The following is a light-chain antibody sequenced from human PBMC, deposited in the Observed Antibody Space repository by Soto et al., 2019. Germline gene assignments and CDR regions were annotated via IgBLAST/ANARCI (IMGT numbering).Light chain of an antibody. CDR2: EVT. Sequence: QSALTQPPSASGSPGQSVSISCTGTSSDVGSYNYVSWYQQHPGKAPKLMVYEVTQRPSGVPDRFSGSKSGNTASLTVSGLQAEDEAEYFCSSYAGSNNLLFGGGTKVTVL. V-gene: IGLV2-8*01. CDR1: SSDVGSYNY. J-gene: IGLJ2*01. CDR3: SSYAGSNNLL.